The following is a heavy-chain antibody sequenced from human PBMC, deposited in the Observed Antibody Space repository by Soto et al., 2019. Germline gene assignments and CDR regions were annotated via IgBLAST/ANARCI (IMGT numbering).Heavy chain of an antibody. D-gene: IGHD2-21*02. J-gene: IGHJ6*02. CDR2: IIPVFRSA. Sequence: VQLVQSGAEVKKTGSSVKVSCKASGGTFNKFAFSWVRQAPGQGFEWMGGIIPVFRSANYAQRFRGRITITADEYTSTVYLYLNDLRSDDTAVYYCARRYCASDNFPLFYYFVDLWGLGTTVTVSS. CDR1: GGTFNKFA. CDR3: ARRYCASDNFPLFYYFVDL. V-gene: IGHV1-69*01.